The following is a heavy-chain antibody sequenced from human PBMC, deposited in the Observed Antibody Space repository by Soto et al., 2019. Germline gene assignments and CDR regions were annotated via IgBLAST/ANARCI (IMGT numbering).Heavy chain of an antibody. CDR3: ARGANYYDSSGYLHYFDY. CDR2: IIPIFGTA. CDR1: GGTFSSYA. J-gene: IGHJ4*02. D-gene: IGHD3-22*01. V-gene: IGHV1-69*01. Sequence: QVQLVQSGAEVKKPGSSVKVSCTASGGTFSSYAISWVRQAPGQGLEWMGGIIPIFGTANYAQKFQGRVTITADESTSTAYMELSSLRSEDTAVYYCARGANYYDSSGYLHYFDYWGQGTLVTVSS.